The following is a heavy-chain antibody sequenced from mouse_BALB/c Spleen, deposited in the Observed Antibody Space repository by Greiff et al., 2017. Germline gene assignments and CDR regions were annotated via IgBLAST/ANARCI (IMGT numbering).Heavy chain of an antibody. J-gene: IGHJ4*01. D-gene: IGHD1-1*01. CDR2: INPNNGGT. CDR3: VCSSYDYYTMDY. CDR1: GYTFTEDT. V-gene: IGHV1-18*01. Sequence: VQLQQSGPELVKPGASVKISCKTSGYTFTEDTMHWVKQSHGKSLEWIGGINPNNGGTSYNQKFKGKATLTVDKSSSTAYMELRSLTSEDSAVYYCVCSSYDYYTMDYWGQGTSVTVSS.